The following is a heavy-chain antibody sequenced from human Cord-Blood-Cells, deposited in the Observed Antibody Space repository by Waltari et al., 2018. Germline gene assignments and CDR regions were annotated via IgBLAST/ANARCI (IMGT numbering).Heavy chain of an antibody. Sequence: HVQLVQSGSELKKPGAAVKVTCKSSGYTFTSYAMNRVRQAPGQGLEWMGWINTNTGNPTYAQGFTGRFVFSLDPSVSTAYLQICSLKAEDTAVYYCARFSSSSAFDIWGQGTMVTVSS. CDR2: INTNTGNP. CDR1: GYTFTSYA. V-gene: IGHV7-4-1*01. J-gene: IGHJ3*02. D-gene: IGHD6-6*01. CDR3: ARFSSSSAFDI.